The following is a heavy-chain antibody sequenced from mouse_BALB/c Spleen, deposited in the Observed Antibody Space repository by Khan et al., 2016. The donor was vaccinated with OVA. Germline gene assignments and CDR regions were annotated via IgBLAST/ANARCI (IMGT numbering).Heavy chain of an antibody. D-gene: IGHD3-2*02. V-gene: IGHV1S132*01. CDR3: AREEALDYFDY. J-gene: IGHJ2*02. CDR2: IYPGTDNT. CDR1: GYIFTSYW. Sequence: QVQLQQSGAELVRPGASVKLSCKTSGYIFTSYWIHWVKQRSGQGLEWIARIYPGTDNTYYNEKLKDKATLTADKSSSTAYLQLNSLKSEDSAVYYCAREEALDYFDYWGQGTSLTVSS.